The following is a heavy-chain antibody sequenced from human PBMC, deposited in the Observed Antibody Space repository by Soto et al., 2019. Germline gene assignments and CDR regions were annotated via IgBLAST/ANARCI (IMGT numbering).Heavy chain of an antibody. D-gene: IGHD3-10*01. Sequence: EVQLVESGGGLVQPGRSLRLSCAASGFTFDDYAMHWVRQAPGKGLEWVSGISWNSGSIGYADSVKGRFTISRDNSKNTLYLQMNSLRAEDTAVYYCARKRYYGTLDYWGQGTLVTVSS. J-gene: IGHJ4*02. CDR1: GFTFDDYA. CDR2: ISWNSGSI. V-gene: IGHV3-9*01. CDR3: ARKRYYGTLDY.